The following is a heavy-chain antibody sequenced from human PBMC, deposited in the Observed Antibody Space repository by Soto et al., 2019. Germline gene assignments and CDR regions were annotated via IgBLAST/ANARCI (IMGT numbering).Heavy chain of an antibody. CDR1: GYTFTGYY. Sequence: GASVKVSCKASGYTFTGYYMHWVRQAPGQGLEWMGWMNPNSGNTGYAQKFQGRVTMTRNTSISTAYMELSSLRSEDTAVYYCARSFYCSGGSCYPGAFDIWGQGTMVTVSS. J-gene: IGHJ3*02. CDR3: ARSFYCSGGSCYPGAFDI. D-gene: IGHD2-15*01. V-gene: IGHV1-8*02. CDR2: MNPNSGNT.